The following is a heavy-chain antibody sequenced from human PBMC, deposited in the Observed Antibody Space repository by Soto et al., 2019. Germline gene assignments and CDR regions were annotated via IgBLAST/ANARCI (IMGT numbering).Heavy chain of an antibody. CDR3: ARDERRYDDAFDI. V-gene: IGHV1-46*01. CDR1: GYTFTSYY. J-gene: IGHJ3*02. CDR2: INPSGGST. Sequence: ASVKVSCKASGYTFTSYYMHWVRQAPGQWLEWMGIINPSGGSTSYAQKFQGRVTMTRDTSTSTVYMELSSLRSEDTAVYYCARDERRYDDAFDIWGQGTMVTVSS. D-gene: IGHD1-1*01.